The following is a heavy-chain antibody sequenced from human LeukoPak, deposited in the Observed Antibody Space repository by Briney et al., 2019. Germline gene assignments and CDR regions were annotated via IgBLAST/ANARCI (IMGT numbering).Heavy chain of an antibody. V-gene: IGHV3-53*01. D-gene: IGHD5-24*01. CDR1: GFTVSSNY. CDR3: ARVSERWLHFDY. CDR2: IYSGGST. J-gene: IGHJ4*02. Sequence: GGSLRPSCAASGFTVSSNYMSWVRQAPGKGLEWVSVIYSGGSTYYADSVKGRFTISRDNSKNTLYLQMNSLRAEDTAVYYCARVSERWLHFDYWGQGTLVTVSS.